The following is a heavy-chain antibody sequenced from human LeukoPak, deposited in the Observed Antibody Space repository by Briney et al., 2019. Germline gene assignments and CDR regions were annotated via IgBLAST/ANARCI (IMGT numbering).Heavy chain of an antibody. V-gene: IGHV1-18*01. J-gene: IGHJ4*02. CDR2: ISAYNGNT. CDR1: GYRFTSYG. D-gene: IGHD2-2*01. Sequence: ASVKVSCKASGYRFTSYGISWVRQAPGRGLEWMAWISAYNGNTNYAQKFQGRVIMTTDTSTSTAYMELRSLRSDDTAVYYCARDPDCSSTRCSESPFDYWGQGTLVTVSS. CDR3: ARDPDCSSTRCSESPFDY.